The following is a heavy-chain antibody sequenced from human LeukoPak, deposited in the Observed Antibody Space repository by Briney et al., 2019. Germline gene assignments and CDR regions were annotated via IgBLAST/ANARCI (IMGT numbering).Heavy chain of an antibody. CDR3: ARVAPYSSSWYAVDY. D-gene: IGHD6-13*01. CDR1: GFTFSSHW. Sequence: SGGSLRLSCAASGFTFSSHWMHWVRQAPGKGLVWVSRINSDGSSTSYADSVKGRFTISRDNAKNTLYLQMNSLRAEDTAVYYCARVAPYSSSWYAVDYWGQGTLVTVSS. V-gene: IGHV3-74*01. J-gene: IGHJ4*02. CDR2: INSDGSST.